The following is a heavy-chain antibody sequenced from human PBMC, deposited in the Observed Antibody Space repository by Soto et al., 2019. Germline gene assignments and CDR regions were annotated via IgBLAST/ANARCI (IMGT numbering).Heavy chain of an antibody. D-gene: IGHD3-10*01. CDR2: ISAYNGDT. Sequence: QVQLVQSGGEVRKPGASVKVSCKASGYTFTSHGISWVRQAPGQGLEWMGWISAYNGDTNYAQKLQGRVTVTTDRSTSTAYMELRSLRSEDTAVYYCARMVRGSNIEYYHYMEVWGKGTTVTVSS. CDR1: GYTFTSHG. CDR3: ARMVRGSNIEYYHYMEV. J-gene: IGHJ6*03. V-gene: IGHV1-18*01.